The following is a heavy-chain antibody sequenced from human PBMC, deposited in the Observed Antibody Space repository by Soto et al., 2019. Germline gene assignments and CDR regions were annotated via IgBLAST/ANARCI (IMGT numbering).Heavy chain of an antibody. V-gene: IGHV1-2*04. J-gene: IGHJ6*02. D-gene: IGHD5-18*01. CDR2: INPNSGGT. Sequence: AASVKVSCKASGYTFTGYYMHWVRQAPGQGLEWMGWINPNSGGTNYAQKFQGWVTMTRDTSISTAYMELSRLRSDDTAVYYCARGPDTAMVMDYYYGMDVWGQGTTVTVSS. CDR1: GYTFTGYY. CDR3: ARGPDTAMVMDYYYGMDV.